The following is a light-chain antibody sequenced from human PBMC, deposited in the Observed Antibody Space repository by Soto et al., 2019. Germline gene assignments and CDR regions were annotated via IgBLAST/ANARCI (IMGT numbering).Light chain of an antibody. V-gene: IGKV3-15*01. CDR2: AAS. CDR3: QQYDIATG. Sequence: EVVMTKSPASLSVSPGERATLSCRASESVSTNLAWYQQKPGQPPRLLIYAASTRATGIPARFSGSGSGTEFTLTISSLQSEDFAVYYCQQYDIATGFGGGTKVEIK. CDR1: ESVSTN. J-gene: IGKJ4*01.